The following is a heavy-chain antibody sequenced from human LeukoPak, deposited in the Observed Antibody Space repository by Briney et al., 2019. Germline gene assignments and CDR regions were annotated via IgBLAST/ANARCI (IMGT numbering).Heavy chain of an antibody. Sequence: PGGSLRLSCAASGFTFSSYAMHWVRQAPGKGLEWVAVISYDGSNKYYADSVKGRFTISRDNSKNTLYLQMNSLRAEDTAVYYCARDVGRSIAVAGTVDYWGQGTLVTVSS. J-gene: IGHJ4*02. CDR1: GFTFSSYA. D-gene: IGHD6-19*01. CDR2: ISYDGSNK. V-gene: IGHV3-30-3*01. CDR3: ARDVGRSIAVAGTVDY.